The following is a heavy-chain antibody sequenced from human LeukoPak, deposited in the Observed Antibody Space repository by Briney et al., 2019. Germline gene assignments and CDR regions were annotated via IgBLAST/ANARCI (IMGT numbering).Heavy chain of an antibody. CDR1: GFTVSSNY. Sequence: GGSLRLSCKVSGFTVSSNYMSWVRQAPGKGLEWVSIIHSVGDAFYADSVKGRFTISRDNSNNTVYLQMNSLTVEDTAVYYCARQGTGLDYWGQGTLVTVSS. J-gene: IGHJ4*02. CDR3: ARQGTGLDY. D-gene: IGHD1-1*01. V-gene: IGHV3-53*01. CDR2: IHSVGDA.